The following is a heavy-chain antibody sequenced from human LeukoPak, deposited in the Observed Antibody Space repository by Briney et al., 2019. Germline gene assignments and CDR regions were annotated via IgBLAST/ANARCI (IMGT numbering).Heavy chain of an antibody. J-gene: IGHJ4*02. Sequence: ASVTVSCKASGYTFTGYYMHWVRQAPGQGLEWMGWIIPNSGGTNYAQKFQGRVTMTRDTSISTAYMELSRLRSDDTAVYYCAREHRSSSALSDYWGQGTLVTVSS. CDR2: IIPNSGGT. CDR3: AREHRSSSALSDY. D-gene: IGHD6-13*01. V-gene: IGHV1-2*02. CDR1: GYTFTGYY.